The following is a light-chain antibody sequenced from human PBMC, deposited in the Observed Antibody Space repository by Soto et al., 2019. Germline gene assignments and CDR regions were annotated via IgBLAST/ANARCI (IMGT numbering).Light chain of an antibody. J-gene: IGKJ1*01. CDR3: LQDYNYPRT. CDR1: QGIRND. V-gene: IGKV1-6*01. Sequence: AIQMTQSPSSLSASVGDGVTITCRASQGIRNDLGWYQQKPGKAPKLLIYAASSLQSGVPSRFSGSGSGTDFTPTISSLQPEDFATYYCLQDYNYPRTFGQGTKVDIK. CDR2: AAS.